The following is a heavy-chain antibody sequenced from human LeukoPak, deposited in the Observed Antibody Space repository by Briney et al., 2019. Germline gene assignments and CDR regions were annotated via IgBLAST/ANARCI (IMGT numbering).Heavy chain of an antibody. D-gene: IGHD3-10*01. Sequence: GGSLRLSCAASGFTFSSYGMHWVRQAPGKGLEWVAVISYDGSNKYYADSMKGRFTISRDNSKNTLYLQMNSLRAEDTAVYYCAKDLGGSGSYYSTFDYWGQGTLVTVSS. CDR3: AKDLGGSGSYYSTFDY. CDR1: GFTFSSYG. J-gene: IGHJ4*02. V-gene: IGHV3-30*18. CDR2: ISYDGSNK.